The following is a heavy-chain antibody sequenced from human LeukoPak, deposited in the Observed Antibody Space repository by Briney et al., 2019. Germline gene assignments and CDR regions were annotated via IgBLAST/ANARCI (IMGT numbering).Heavy chain of an antibody. CDR1: GFTFSSYG. D-gene: IGHD3-10*02. CDR3: AELGITMIGGV. CDR2: VSGSGGST. J-gene: IGHJ6*03. Sequence: GGSLRLSCAASGFTFSSYGMSWVRQAPGKGLEWVSTVSGSGGSTYYADSVKGRFTISRDNAKNSLYLQMSSLRAEDTAVYYCAELGITMIGGVWGKGTTVTISS. V-gene: IGHV3-23*01.